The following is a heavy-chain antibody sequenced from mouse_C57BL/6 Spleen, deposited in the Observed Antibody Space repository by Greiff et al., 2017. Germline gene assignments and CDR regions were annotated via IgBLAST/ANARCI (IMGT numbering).Heavy chain of an antibody. CDR3: AREGYYVSSYCYFDV. J-gene: IGHJ1*03. D-gene: IGHD1-1*01. V-gene: IGHV1-39*01. CDR1: GYSFTDYN. CDR2: INPNYGTT. Sequence: EVKLVESGPELVQPGASVKISCKASGYSFTDYNMNWVKQSNGKSLEWIGVINPNYGTTSYNQKFKGKATLTIDQSSSTAYMQLNSLTSEDSAVYYCAREGYYVSSYCYFDVWGTGTTVTVSS.